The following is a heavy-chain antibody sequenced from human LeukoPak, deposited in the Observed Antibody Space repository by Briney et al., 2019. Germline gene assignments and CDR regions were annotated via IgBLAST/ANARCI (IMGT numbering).Heavy chain of an antibody. J-gene: IGHJ4*02. Sequence: PGGSLRLSCATSGFTFSDYYFSWIRQAPGKGLGWVAFIRYDGSNKYYADSVKGRFTISRDNSKNTLYLQMNSLRAEDTAVYYCAKRSTDSSGYYLFDYWGQGTLVTVS. CDR3: AKRSTDSSGYYLFDY. V-gene: IGHV3-30*02. CDR1: GFTFSDYY. D-gene: IGHD3-22*01. CDR2: IRYDGSNK.